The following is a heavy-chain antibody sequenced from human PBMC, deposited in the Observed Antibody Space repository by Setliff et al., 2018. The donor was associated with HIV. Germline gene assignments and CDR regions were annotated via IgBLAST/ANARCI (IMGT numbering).Heavy chain of an antibody. CDR2: IYYTGST. J-gene: IGHJ6*02. D-gene: IGHD3-3*01. CDR3: ARDNYYNFWSGYWGMDV. Sequence: SETLSLTCTVSGDFFSSGYYWSWIRQPPGKGLEWIGSIYYTGSTDYNPSLMSRVTISLDTPKNQFSLRLSSVTAADTAVYYCARDNYYNFWSGYWGMDVWGQGTTVTVSS. V-gene: IGHV4-38-2*02. CDR1: GDFFSSGYY.